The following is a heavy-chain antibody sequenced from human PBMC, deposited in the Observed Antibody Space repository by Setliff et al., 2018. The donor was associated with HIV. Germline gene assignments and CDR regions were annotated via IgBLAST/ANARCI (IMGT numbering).Heavy chain of an antibody. J-gene: IGHJ4*02. V-gene: IGHV4-61*02. D-gene: IGHD6-19*01. Sequence: SETLSLTCIVSGGSVNIGAYYWGWIRQPAGKGLEWIGRMYTTGSTKYNPSLESRVTMSLDTSKNNFSLELSSVTAADTAVYYCAREPGSGWYYFDNWGQGTLVTVSS. CDR3: AREPGSGWYYFDN. CDR1: GGSVNIGAYY. CDR2: MYTTGST.